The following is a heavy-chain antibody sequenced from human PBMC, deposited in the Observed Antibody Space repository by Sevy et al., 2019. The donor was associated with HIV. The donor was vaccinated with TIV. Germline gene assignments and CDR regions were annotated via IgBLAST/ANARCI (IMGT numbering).Heavy chain of an antibody. Sequence: GESLKISCEVAGFTLSTHVMHWVRQARGKGLYWVAAISCDESTKYDADSVKGRFTISRDNSKNSLFLQMKSLTPEDTAVYYCARDPRLYGDNVEGFDSWGQGTLVTVSS. V-gene: IGHV3-30*03. CDR2: ISCDESTK. CDR3: ARDPRLYGDNVEGFDS. D-gene: IGHD4-17*01. J-gene: IGHJ4*02. CDR1: GFTLSTHV.